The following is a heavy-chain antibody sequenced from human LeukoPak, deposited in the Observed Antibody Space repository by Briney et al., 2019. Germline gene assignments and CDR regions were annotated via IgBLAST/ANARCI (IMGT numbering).Heavy chain of an antibody. CDR1: GFTFSSYS. J-gene: IGHJ3*02. CDR2: ISSSSSYI. Sequence: PGGSLRLSCAASGFTFSSYSMDWVRQAPGKGLEWVSSISSSSSYIYYADSVKGRFTISRDNAKNSLYLQMNSLRAEDTAVYYCASGRLDAFDIWGQGTMVTVSS. V-gene: IGHV3-21*01. CDR3: ASGRLDAFDI.